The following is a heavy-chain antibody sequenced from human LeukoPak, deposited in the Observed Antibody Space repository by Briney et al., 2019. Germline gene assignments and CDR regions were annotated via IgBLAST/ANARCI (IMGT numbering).Heavy chain of an antibody. CDR3: ARGAHYYDSSGYLMPLNY. D-gene: IGHD3-22*01. V-gene: IGHV4-61*01. Sequence: PSETLSLTCTVSGGSISSSSYYWSWIRQPPGKGLEWIGYIYYSGSTNCNPSLKSRVTISVDTSKNQFSLKLSSVTAADTAVYYCARGAHYYDSSGYLMPLNYWGQGTLVTVSS. CDR2: IYYSGST. J-gene: IGHJ4*02. CDR1: GGSISSSSYY.